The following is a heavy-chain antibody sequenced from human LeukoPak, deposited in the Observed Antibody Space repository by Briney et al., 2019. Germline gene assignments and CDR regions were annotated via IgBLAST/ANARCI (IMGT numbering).Heavy chain of an antibody. CDR2: IIPIFGTA. V-gene: IGHV1-69*13. D-gene: IGHD1-26*01. CDR3: ARGPAGAAIDY. CDR1: GGTFSSYA. J-gene: IGHJ4*02. Sequence: GASVKVSCKASGGTFSSYAISWVRQAPGQGLEWMGGIIPIFGTANYAQKFQGRVTVTADESTSTAHMELSSLRSEDTAVYYCARGPAGAAIDYWGQGTLVTVSS.